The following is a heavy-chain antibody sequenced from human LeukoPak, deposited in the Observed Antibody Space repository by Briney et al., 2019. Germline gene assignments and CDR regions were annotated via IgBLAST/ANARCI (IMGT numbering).Heavy chain of an antibody. V-gene: IGHV1-69*05. CDR3: ARGGIADFWSGQDY. CDR1: GGTFSSYA. CDR2: IIPIFGTA. J-gene: IGHJ4*02. D-gene: IGHD3-3*01. Sequence: SVKVSCKASGGTFSSYAISWVRQAPGQGLEWVGGIIPIFGTANYAQKFQGRVTITTDESTSTAYMELSSLRSEDTAVYYCARGGIADFWSGQDYWGQGTLVTVSS.